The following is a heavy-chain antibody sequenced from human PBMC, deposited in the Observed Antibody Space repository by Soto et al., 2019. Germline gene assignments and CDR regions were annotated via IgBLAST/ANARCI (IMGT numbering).Heavy chain of an antibody. CDR1: GFSLSTSGVG. J-gene: IGHJ6*02. CDR2: IYWNDDK. V-gene: IGHV2-5*01. CDR3: AHKGPDYYPINV. Sequence: ESGPTLVNPTQTLTLTCTFSGFSLSTSGVGVGWIRQPPGKALEWLALIYWNDDKRYSPSLKSRLTITKDTSKSQVVLTMANMDPVDTATYYCAHKGPDYYPINVWGQGTPVTVSS.